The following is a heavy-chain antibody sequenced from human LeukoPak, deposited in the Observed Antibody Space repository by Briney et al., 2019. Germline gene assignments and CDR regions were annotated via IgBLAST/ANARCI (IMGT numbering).Heavy chain of an antibody. CDR1: GFTFSDYY. J-gene: IGHJ6*03. CDR3: AKPSRIDNYMDV. Sequence: GGSLRLSCAASGFTFSDYYMSWIRQAPGKGLEWVSYISSSGSTIYYADSVKGRFTISRDNAKNSLYLQMNSLRTEDTALYYCAKPSRIDNYMDVWGKGTTVTISS. CDR2: ISSSGSTI. V-gene: IGHV3-11*01. D-gene: IGHD3-22*01.